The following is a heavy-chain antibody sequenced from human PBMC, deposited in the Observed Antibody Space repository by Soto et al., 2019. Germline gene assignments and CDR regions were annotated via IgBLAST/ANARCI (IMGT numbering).Heavy chain of an antibody. Sequence: HGESLKISCQGSGYSFTSYWISWVRQMPGKGLEWMGRIDPSDSYTNYSPSFQGHVTISADKSISTAYLQWSSLKASDTAMYYCARQERYSYGHFDYWGQGTLVTVSS. J-gene: IGHJ4*02. V-gene: IGHV5-10-1*01. CDR2: IDPSDSYT. CDR1: GYSFTSYW. D-gene: IGHD5-18*01. CDR3: ARQERYSYGHFDY.